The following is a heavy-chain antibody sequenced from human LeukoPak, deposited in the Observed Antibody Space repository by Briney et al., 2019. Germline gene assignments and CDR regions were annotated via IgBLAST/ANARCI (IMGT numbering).Heavy chain of an antibody. D-gene: IGHD3-22*01. J-gene: IGHJ4*02. Sequence: PGGSLRLSCAASGFTFSSYAMSWVRQAPGKGLEWVSAISGSGGSTYYADSVKGRFTISRDSSKKTLYLQMNSLRAEDTAVYYCAKDIDSSGYYGTLNYWGQGTLVTVSS. CDR1: GFTFSSYA. V-gene: IGHV3-23*01. CDR2: ISGSGGST. CDR3: AKDIDSSGYYGTLNY.